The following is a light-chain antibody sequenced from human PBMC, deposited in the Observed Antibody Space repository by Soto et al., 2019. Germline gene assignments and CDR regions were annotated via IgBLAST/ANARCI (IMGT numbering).Light chain of an antibody. CDR1: SSDIGTYDY. CDR2: EVS. V-gene: IGLV2-8*01. J-gene: IGLJ1*01. Sequence: QSVLTQPPSASGSLGQSVTISCIGTSSDIGTYDYVSWYQQHPGRAPKLIIFEVSKRPLGVPDRFSGSKSGNTASLIVSGLQPDDEAEYHCTSYTGDDFTFVFGTGTKMTVL. CDR3: TSYTGDDFTFV.